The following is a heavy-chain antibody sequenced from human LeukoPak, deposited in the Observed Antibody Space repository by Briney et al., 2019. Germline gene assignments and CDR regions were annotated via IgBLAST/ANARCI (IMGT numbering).Heavy chain of an antibody. CDR2: ISSSGSTI. J-gene: IGHJ6*02. V-gene: IGHV3-48*03. CDR1: GFTFSSDE. D-gene: IGHD2-2*01. CDR3: AREDCSSTSCYAAHYYYYYGMDV. Sequence: SLTLSCAASGFTFSSDEMNWVRQAAGKGREWVSYISSSGSTIYYADPVKGRFTISRDNAKKSLYMQMNSLRVEATAVYYCAREDCSSTSCYAAHYYYYYGMDVWGQGTTVTVSS.